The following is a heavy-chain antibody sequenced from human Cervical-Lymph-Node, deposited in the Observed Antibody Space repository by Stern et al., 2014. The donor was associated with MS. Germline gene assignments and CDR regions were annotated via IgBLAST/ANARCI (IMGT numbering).Heavy chain of an antibody. CDR3: AKAPVGTNYFDD. Sequence: EVQLVESGGGFVQPGESLTLSCTASGFIFSSHGMDWVRQAPGKGPEWVSAMSGGGDYIFYAEAVQGRFTISRDNAKTTLYLQMNGLRAEDTAVYYCAKAPVGTNYFDDWGQGTLVTVSS. CDR2: MSGGGDYI. J-gene: IGHJ4*02. D-gene: IGHD1-26*01. CDR1: GFIFSSHG. V-gene: IGHV3-23*04.